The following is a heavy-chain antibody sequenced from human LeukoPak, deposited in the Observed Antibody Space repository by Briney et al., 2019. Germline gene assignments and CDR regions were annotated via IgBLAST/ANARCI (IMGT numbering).Heavy chain of an antibody. Sequence: TSETLSLTCADYGGSFSGCYWSWIRQPPGKGLEWIGEINHSGSTNYNPSLKSRVTISVDTSKNQFSLKLSSVTAADTAVYYCARGPRTVTTGFDYWGQGTLVTVSS. J-gene: IGHJ4*02. V-gene: IGHV4-34*01. CDR1: GGSFSGCY. D-gene: IGHD4-17*01. CDR3: ARGPRTVTTGFDY. CDR2: INHSGST.